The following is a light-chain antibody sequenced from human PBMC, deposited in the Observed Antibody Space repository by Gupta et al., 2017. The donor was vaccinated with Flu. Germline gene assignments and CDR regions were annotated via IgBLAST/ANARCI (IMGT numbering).Light chain of an antibody. V-gene: IGKV4-1*01. CDR1: QSVLYSSNNKNY. Sequence: NYKSSQSVLYSSNNKNYLAWYQQKPGQPPKLLIYWASTRESGGPARFSGSGSVTDFTLTISSLQAEDVAVYYCQQYYSTPLTFGQGTKVEIK. CDR2: WAS. CDR3: QQYYSTPLT. J-gene: IGKJ1*01.